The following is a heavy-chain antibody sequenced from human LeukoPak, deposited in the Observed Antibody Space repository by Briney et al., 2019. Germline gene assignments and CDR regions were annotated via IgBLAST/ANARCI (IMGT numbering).Heavy chain of an antibody. CDR1: GFSFSAYW. Sequence: GGSLRLSCAASGFSFSAYWMTWVHQAPGTGLEWVAVIWYDGSNKYYADSVKGRFTISRDNSKNTLYLQMNSLRAEDTAVYYCAKDGSAARYYYYYYMDVWGKGTTVTVSS. CDR2: IWYDGSNK. V-gene: IGHV3-33*06. CDR3: AKDGSAARYYYYYYMDV. J-gene: IGHJ6*03. D-gene: IGHD2-2*01.